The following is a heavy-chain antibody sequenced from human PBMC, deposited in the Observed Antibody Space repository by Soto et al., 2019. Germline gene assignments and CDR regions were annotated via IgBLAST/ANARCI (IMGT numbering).Heavy chain of an antibody. CDR3: AGAWVVVTAPDY. V-gene: IGHV1-3*05. Sequence: QVQLVQSGAEEKKPGASVKVSCKASGYTFTSYAMHWVRQAPGQRLEWMGWINAGNGNTKYSQKFQGRVTITRDPPASTAYMELSSLRSGDTAVYYCAGAWVVVTAPDYWGQGTLVTVSS. CDR1: GYTFTSYA. D-gene: IGHD2-21*02. CDR2: INAGNGNT. J-gene: IGHJ4*02.